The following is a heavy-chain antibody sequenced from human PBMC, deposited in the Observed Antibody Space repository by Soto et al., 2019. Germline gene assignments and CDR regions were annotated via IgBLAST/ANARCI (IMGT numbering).Heavy chain of an antibody. V-gene: IGHV3-30*18. D-gene: IGHD1-20*01. CDR3: AKEFHSWNYFDY. CDR1: GFTFSSSG. Sequence: PXGSLLLSCSAAGFTFSSSGMHWVRQAPGKGLEWVAVISYDGSNKFYADSVKGRFTISRDNFRNTLYLQMNSLRAEDTAVYYCAKEFHSWNYFDYWGQGTLVTVSS. J-gene: IGHJ4*02. CDR2: ISYDGSNK.